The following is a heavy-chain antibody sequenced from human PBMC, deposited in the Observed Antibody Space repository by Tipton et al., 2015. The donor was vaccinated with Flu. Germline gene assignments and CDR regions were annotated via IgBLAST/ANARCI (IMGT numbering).Heavy chain of an antibody. CDR1: GGSITNNNYY. D-gene: IGHD1-26*01. V-gene: IGHV4-39*07. CDR2: INYSGST. CDR3: SSVFLSGGLWALVAFDI. Sequence: TLSLTRTVPGGSITNNNYYWGWIRQSPGKGLEWIGSINYSGSTYYNLSLKSQVTLSLDTSKNQFSLKLTSVTAADTAVYFCSSVFLSGGLWALVAFDIWGKGRRVAGSA. J-gene: IGHJ3*02.